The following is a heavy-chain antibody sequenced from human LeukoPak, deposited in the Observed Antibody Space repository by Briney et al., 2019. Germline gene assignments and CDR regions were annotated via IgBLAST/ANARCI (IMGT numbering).Heavy chain of an antibody. Sequence: GRSLRLSCAASGFTFKTSGMHWVRQAPGKGLEWLSIISYDVLNIYYTDSVRGRVTVSRDNSQNTPFLQMNSLRPEDTALYYCAKDRRSDSDYPDHWGQGTLVIVSS. CDR1: GFTFKTSG. D-gene: IGHD1-26*01. CDR2: ISYDVLNI. CDR3: AKDRRSDSDYPDH. J-gene: IGHJ4*02. V-gene: IGHV3-30*18.